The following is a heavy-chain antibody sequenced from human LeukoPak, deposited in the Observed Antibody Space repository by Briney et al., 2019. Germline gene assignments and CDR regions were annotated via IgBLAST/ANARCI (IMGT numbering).Heavy chain of an antibody. V-gene: IGHV3-48*01. D-gene: IGHD3-3*01. CDR1: GFTFSSYS. J-gene: IGHJ4*02. Sequence: GGSLRLSCAASGFTFSSYSMNWVRQAPGKGLEWVSYISSSSSTIYYADSVKGRFTISRDNAKNSLYLQMNSLRAEDTAVYYCAMIITIFGVVTDYWGQGTLVTVSS. CDR3: AMIITIFGVVTDY. CDR2: ISSSSSTI.